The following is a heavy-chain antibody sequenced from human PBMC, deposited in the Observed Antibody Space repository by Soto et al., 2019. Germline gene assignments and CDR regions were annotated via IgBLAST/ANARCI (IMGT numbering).Heavy chain of an antibody. CDR1: GFTFSRYG. J-gene: IGHJ6*02. Sequence: QVQLVESGGGVVQPGRSLRLSCAASGFTFSRYGMHWVRQAPGKGLEWVAVIWYDGSNKYYADSVKGRFTISRDNSKNTLYLQMNSLRAEDTAVYYGARDLRAGCRGGSCYYYYYGMDVWGQGTTVTVSS. CDR2: IWYDGSNK. CDR3: ARDLRAGCRGGSCYYYYYGMDV. V-gene: IGHV3-33*01. D-gene: IGHD2-15*01.